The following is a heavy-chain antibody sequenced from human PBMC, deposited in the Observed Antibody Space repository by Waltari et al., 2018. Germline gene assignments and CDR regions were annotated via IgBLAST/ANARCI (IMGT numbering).Heavy chain of an antibody. CDR2: IYSGGQT. CDR3: TRGVVASAAASY. V-gene: IGHV3-66*01. J-gene: IGHJ4*02. CDR1: VVPVRNNY. Sequence: EVQLVESGGGLVQPGGSPGLCCAASVVPVRNNYMNWVRQAPGKGLEWVSTIYSGGQTYYADYGKGRFTISRDNPKNTVYLQMNSLRPDDTAVYYCTRGVVASAAASYWGQGTLVTVSS. D-gene: IGHD2-2*01.